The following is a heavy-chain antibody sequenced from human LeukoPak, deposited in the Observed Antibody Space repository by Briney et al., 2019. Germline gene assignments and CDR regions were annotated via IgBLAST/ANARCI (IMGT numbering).Heavy chain of an antibody. CDR1: GLTFSSYW. CDR2: IKQDGSEK. D-gene: IGHD6-19*01. Sequence: GGSLRLSCAASGLTFSSYWMSWVRQAPGKGLEWVANIKQDGSEKYYVDSVKGRFTISRDNAKNSLYLQMNSLRAEDTAVYYCVAGPGFDYWGQGTLVTVSS. CDR3: VAGPGFDY. V-gene: IGHV3-7*01. J-gene: IGHJ4*02.